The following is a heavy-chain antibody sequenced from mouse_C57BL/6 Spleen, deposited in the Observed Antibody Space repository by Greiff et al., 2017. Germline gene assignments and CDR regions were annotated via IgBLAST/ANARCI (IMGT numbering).Heavy chain of an antibody. CDR2: IDPSDSYT. CDR3: ARRDLDYYGSSYIFAY. V-gene: IGHV1-50*01. Sequence: QVQLQQPGAELVKPGASVKLSCKASGYTFTSYWMQWVKQRPGQGLEWIGEIDPSDSYTNYNQKFKGKATLTVDTSSSTAYMQLSSLTSEDSAVYYCARRDLDYYGSSYIFAYWGQGTLVTVSA. J-gene: IGHJ3*01. CDR1: GYTFTSYW. D-gene: IGHD1-1*01.